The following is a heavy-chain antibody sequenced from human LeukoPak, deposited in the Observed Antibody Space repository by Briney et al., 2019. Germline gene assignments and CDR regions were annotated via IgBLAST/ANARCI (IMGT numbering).Heavy chain of an antibody. V-gene: IGHV4-4*07. D-gene: IGHD3-10*01. CDR2: IYTSGST. CDR1: GGSISSYY. CDR3: ARDLGFGELSPTYFDY. Sequence: PSETLSLTCTVSGGSISSYYWSWIRQPAGKGLEWIGRIYTSGSTNYNPSLKSRVTMSVDTSKNQFSLKLSSVTAADTAVYYCARDLGFGELSPTYFDYWGQGTLVTVSS. J-gene: IGHJ4*02.